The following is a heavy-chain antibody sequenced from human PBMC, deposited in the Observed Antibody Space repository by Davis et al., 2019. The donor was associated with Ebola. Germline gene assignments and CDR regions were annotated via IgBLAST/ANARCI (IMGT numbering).Heavy chain of an antibody. V-gene: IGHV1-69*04. D-gene: IGHD3-3*02. CDR3: ARGIFGVANAWFDP. J-gene: IGHJ5*02. CDR2: IIPILGIA. Sequence: SVKVSCKASGGTFSSYAISWVRQAPGQGLEWMGRIIPILGIANYAQKFQGRVTITADKSTSTAYMELSSLRSEDTAVYYCARGIFGVANAWFDPWGQGTLVTVSS. CDR1: GGTFSSYA.